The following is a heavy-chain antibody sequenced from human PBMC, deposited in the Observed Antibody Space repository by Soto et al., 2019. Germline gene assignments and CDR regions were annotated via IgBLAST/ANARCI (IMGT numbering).Heavy chain of an antibody. J-gene: IGHJ1*01. Sequence: GESLKISGKGSGYSFTSYWFGWVRQMPGKGLEWMGIIYPGDSDTRYSPSFQGQVTISADNSISTAYLQWSSLKASDTAMYYCATEEIAAAGTPEYFQHWGQGTLVNVSS. CDR2: IYPGDSDT. CDR1: GYSFTSYW. V-gene: IGHV5-51*01. CDR3: ATEEIAAAGTPEYFQH. D-gene: IGHD6-13*01.